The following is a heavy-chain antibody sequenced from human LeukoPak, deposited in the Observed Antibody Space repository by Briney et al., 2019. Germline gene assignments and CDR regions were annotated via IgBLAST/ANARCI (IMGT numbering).Heavy chain of an antibody. V-gene: IGHV4-34*01. CDR3: ARGTAGGGGAGDYFDY. D-gene: IGHD3-16*01. J-gene: IGHJ4*02. CDR1: GGSFSGYY. CDR2: INHSGST. Sequence: PSETLSLTCAVYGGSFSGYYWSWIRQPPGKGLEWIGEINHSGSTNYNPSLKSRVTISVDRSQNQFSLKLSSVTAADTAVYYCARGTAGGGGAGDYFDYWGQGTLVTVSS.